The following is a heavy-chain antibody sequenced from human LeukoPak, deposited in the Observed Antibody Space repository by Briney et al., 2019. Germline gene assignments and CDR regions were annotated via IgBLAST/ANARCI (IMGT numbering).Heavy chain of an antibody. J-gene: IGHJ4*02. CDR2: INHSGST. D-gene: IGHD6-19*01. CDR3: ARCSSGSYRDY. Sequence: SETLSLTCAVYGGSFSGYYWSWIRQPPGKGLEWIREINHSGSTNYNPSLKSRVTISVDTSKNQFSLKLSSVTAADTAVYYCARCSSGSYRDYWGQGTLVTVSS. V-gene: IGHV4-34*01. CDR1: GGSFSGYY.